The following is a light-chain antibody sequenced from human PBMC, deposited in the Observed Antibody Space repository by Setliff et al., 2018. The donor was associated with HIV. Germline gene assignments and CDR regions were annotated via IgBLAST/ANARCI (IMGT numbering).Light chain of an antibody. CDR2: DVN. Sequence: QSVLTQPASVSGSPGQAITISCSGTSSDVGAYNHVSWYQQHPGKAPKVMIYDVNKWPSGVSNRFSGSKSGNTASLTISGLQAEDEADYYCCSYVNSGIYVFGTGTKVTVL. V-gene: IGLV2-23*02. CDR3: CSYVNSGIYV. CDR1: SSDVGAYNH. J-gene: IGLJ1*01.